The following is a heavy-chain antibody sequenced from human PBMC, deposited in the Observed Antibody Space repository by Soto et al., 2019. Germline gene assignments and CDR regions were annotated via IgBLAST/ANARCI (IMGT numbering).Heavy chain of an antibody. J-gene: IGHJ6*03. CDR3: ARGQYSGYDSNPPFYYYYIDV. V-gene: IGHV3-11*01. CDR1: GFTFSDYY. D-gene: IGHD5-12*01. Sequence: GGSLRLSCAASGFTFSDYYMSWIRQAPGKGLEWVSYISSSGSTIYYADSVKGRFTISRDNAKNSLYLQMNSLRAEDTAVYYCARGQYSGYDSNPPFYYYYIDVWGKATTVTVSS. CDR2: ISSSGSTI.